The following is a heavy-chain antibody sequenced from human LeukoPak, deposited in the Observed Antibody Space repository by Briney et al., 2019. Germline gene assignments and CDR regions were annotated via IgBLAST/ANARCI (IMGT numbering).Heavy chain of an antibody. D-gene: IGHD5-18*01. Sequence: GGSLRLSCAASGFTFSSYYMNWVRQAPGRGLEWVSCISYSSATIYYPDSVKGRFTISRDNAKNSLYLQMNSLRAEDTAVYYCAGGYSYGRGDYWGQGTLVTVSS. CDR1: GFTFSSYY. CDR3: AGGYSYGRGDY. J-gene: IGHJ4*02. CDR2: ISYSSATI. V-gene: IGHV3-48*04.